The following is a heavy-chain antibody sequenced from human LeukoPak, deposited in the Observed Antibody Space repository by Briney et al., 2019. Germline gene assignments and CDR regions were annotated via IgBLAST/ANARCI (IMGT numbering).Heavy chain of an antibody. Sequence: PSETLSLTCTVSGGSISSYYWSWIRQPPGKGLEWIGYIYYSGSTNYNPSLKSRVTISVDPSKNQFSLKLSSVTAADTAVYYCARSYSSSWYWFDPWGQGTLVTVSS. J-gene: IGHJ5*02. CDR1: GGSISSYY. CDR2: IYYSGST. D-gene: IGHD6-13*01. V-gene: IGHV4-59*01. CDR3: ARSYSSSWYWFDP.